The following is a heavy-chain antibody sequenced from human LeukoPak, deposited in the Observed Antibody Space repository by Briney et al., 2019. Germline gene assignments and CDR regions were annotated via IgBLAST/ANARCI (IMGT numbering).Heavy chain of an antibody. CDR2: ISWNSGSI. CDR3: AKDTYYYDSSGLFDY. Sequence: GGSLRLSCAASGFTFSSYGMSWVRQAPGKGLEWVSGISWNSGSIGYADSVKGRFTISRDNAKNSLYLQMNSLRAEDTALYYCAKDTYYYDSSGLFDYWGQGTLVTVSS. J-gene: IGHJ4*02. CDR1: GFTFSSYG. V-gene: IGHV3-9*01. D-gene: IGHD3-22*01.